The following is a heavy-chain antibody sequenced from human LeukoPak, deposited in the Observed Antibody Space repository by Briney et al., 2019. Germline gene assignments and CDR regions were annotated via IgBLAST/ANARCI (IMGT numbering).Heavy chain of an antibody. CDR1: GYSFTSYW. CDR3: ARPSEAAAGIPHDAFDI. V-gene: IGHV5-51*01. D-gene: IGHD6-13*01. Sequence: GESLKISCKGSGYSFTSYWIGWVRQMPGKGLKWMGIIYPGDSDTRYSPSFQGQVTISADKSISTAYLQWSSLKASDTAMYYCARPSEAAAGIPHDAFDIWGQGTMVTVSS. J-gene: IGHJ3*02. CDR2: IYPGDSDT.